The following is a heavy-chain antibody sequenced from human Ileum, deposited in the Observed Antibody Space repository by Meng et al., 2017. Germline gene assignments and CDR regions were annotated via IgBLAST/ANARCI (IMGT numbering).Heavy chain of an antibody. CDR3: AKNGAYCLES. Sequence: QVTLQVSGPGLVKPSGTLSLTCAVSGGSISSGTWWSWVRQPPGKGLQWIGEFHPGSGATYNPSLKARVTISVDTSMQQFSLQLTSVTAADTAVYYCAKNGAYCLESWGQGTLVTVSS. V-gene: IGHV4-4*02. J-gene: IGHJ4*02. CDR2: FHPGSGA. D-gene: IGHD2-21*01. CDR1: GGSISSGTW.